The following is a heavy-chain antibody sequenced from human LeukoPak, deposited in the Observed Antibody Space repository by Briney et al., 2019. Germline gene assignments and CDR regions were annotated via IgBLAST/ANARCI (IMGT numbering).Heavy chain of an antibody. CDR2: ISSSSSTI. J-gene: IGHJ4*02. CDR3: ARDCEGGDCYSDY. V-gene: IGHV3-48*01. CDR1: GFTFSSYS. Sequence: GGSLRLSCAASGFTFSSYSMNWVRQALGKGLEWVSYISSSSSTIYYADSVKGRFTISRDNAKNSLYLQMNSLRAEDTAVYYCARDCEGGDCYSDYWGQGTLVTVSS. D-gene: IGHD2-21*02.